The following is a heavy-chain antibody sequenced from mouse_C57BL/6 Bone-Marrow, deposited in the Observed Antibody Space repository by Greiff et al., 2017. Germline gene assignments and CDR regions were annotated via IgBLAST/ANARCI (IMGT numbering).Heavy chain of an antibody. CDR3: ARPTTVVAPDY. D-gene: IGHD1-1*01. CDR1: GFTLSDYY. J-gene: IGHJ4*01. V-gene: IGHV5-12*01. Sequence: DVKLVESGGGLVQPGGSLKLSCAASGFTLSDYYMYWVRQTPEKRLEWVAYISNGGGSTYYPDTVKGRFTISRDNAKNTLYLQMSRLKSEDTAMYYCARPTTVVAPDYWGQGTSVTVSS. CDR2: ISNGGGST.